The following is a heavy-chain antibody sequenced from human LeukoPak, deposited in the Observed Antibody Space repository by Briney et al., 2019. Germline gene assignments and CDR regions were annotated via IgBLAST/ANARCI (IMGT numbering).Heavy chain of an antibody. V-gene: IGHV3-7*01. CDR1: GFNFSSYW. Sequence: GGYLRLSCAASGFNFSSYWMSWVRQAPGKGLEWVANIKQDGSEKYYVDSVKGRFTISRDNAKNSLYLQMNSLRAEDTAVYYCARDGAMGASSDYWGQGTLVTVSS. D-gene: IGHD1-26*01. J-gene: IGHJ4*02. CDR2: IKQDGSEK. CDR3: ARDGAMGASSDY.